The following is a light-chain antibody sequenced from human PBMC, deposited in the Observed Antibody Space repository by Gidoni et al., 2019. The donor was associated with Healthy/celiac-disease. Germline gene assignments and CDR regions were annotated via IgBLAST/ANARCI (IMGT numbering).Light chain of an antibody. V-gene: IGKV1-39*01. CDR2: AAY. CDR1: QSISSY. Sequence: HMTQSSSSLPASVGDRVTITCRASQSISSYLNWYQQKPGKAPKLLIYAAYSLQSGVPSMFSGSGCGTDFTLTISSLQPEDFATYYCQQSYSSWTFGQGTKVEIK. J-gene: IGKJ1*01. CDR3: QQSYSSWT.